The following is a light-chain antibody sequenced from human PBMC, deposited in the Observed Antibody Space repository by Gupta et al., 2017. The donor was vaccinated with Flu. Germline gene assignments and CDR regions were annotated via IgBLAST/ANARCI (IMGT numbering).Light chain of an antibody. CDR2: YDN. CDR3: TYSDSGRLV. Sequence: NSMLTQPHSVSESPGKTVTIPCTRSRGSIASNYVQWYQQRPGSDPTTVIYYDNQRPSGVPDRCFCSIDSSYNSALINIAGLKAEDDDYYYCTYSDSGRLVFGEGTKLTVL. J-gene: IGLJ3*02. CDR1: RGSIASNY. V-gene: IGLV6-57*03.